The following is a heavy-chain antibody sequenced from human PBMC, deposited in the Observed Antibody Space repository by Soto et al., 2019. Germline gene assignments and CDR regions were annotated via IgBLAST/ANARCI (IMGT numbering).Heavy chain of an antibody. CDR3: VRDSTFWSLEY. Sequence: EGHLVESGGGLVQPGGSLRLSCAASGFTFSDHYMDCVRQAPGKGLEYIGRVRNKANSYSTEYAEYVKARFTISRDDSKNSLYLQMNSLKPEHTAVYDCVRDSTFWSLEYWGQGTLVTVSS. V-gene: IGHV3-72*01. D-gene: IGHD2-2*01. J-gene: IGHJ4*02. CDR1: GFTFSDHY. CDR2: VRNKANSYST.